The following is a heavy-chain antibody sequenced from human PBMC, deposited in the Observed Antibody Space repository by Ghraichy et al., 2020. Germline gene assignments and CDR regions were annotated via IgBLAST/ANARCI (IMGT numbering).Heavy chain of an antibody. CDR3: ARGSTVVRFFYYDGMDV. CDR2: ITSSSRTI. J-gene: IGHJ6*02. D-gene: IGHD4-23*01. Sequence: GGSLRLSCVGSGFTFSSYSMNWVRQSPGKGLEWVSYITSSSRTISYADSVKGQFTISRDNAQNSLYLQMNSLRDEDTAVYYCARGSTVVRFFYYDGMDVWGQGTTVTVSS. V-gene: IGHV3-48*02. CDR1: GFTFSSYS.